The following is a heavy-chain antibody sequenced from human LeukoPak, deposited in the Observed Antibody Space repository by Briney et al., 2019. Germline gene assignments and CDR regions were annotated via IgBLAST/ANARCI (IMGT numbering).Heavy chain of an antibody. CDR2: IYYSGRT. J-gene: IGHJ4*02. CDR3: VRREYCTTTSCYIRGMDY. V-gene: IGHV4-39*01. Sequence: PSETLSLTCTVSGGFISNSNYYWGWIRQTPGKGLDWIGSIYYSGRTYYNPSLNGRVTISMDTSKNQFSLRLSSVTAADTAVYFCVRREYCTTTSCYIRGMDYWGQGTLVTVSS. D-gene: IGHD2-2*02. CDR1: GGFISNSNYY.